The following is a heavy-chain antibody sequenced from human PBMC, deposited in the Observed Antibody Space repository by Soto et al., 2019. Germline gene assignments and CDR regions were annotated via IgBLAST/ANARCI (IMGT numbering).Heavy chain of an antibody. V-gene: IGHV1-8*01. CDR1: GYTFTSYD. CDR3: ARGRIIVAGGFDP. J-gene: IGHJ5*02. Sequence: QVQLVQSGAEVKKPGASVKVSCKASGYTFTSYDIIWVRQATGQGLEWMGWMNPSTGNTDSAEKFQGRLTMTRNTYISTVYMELSSVSLEDTAVYYCARGRIIVAGGFDPWGQGTLVTVSS. D-gene: IGHD6-19*01. CDR2: MNPSTGNT.